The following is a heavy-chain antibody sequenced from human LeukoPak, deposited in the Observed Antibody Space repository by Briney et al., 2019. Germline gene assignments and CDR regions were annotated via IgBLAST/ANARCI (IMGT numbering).Heavy chain of an antibody. J-gene: IGHJ3*02. CDR2: INPSGGST. D-gene: IGHD5-18*01. CDR1: GYTFTSYY. V-gene: IGHV1-46*01. Sequence: ASVKVSCKASGYTFTSYYMHWVRQAPGQGLEWMGIINPSGGSTSYAQKFQGRVTMTRDMSTSTVYMELSSLRSEDTAVYYCAREVDTAMDAVAFDIWGQGTMVTVSP. CDR3: AREVDTAMDAVAFDI.